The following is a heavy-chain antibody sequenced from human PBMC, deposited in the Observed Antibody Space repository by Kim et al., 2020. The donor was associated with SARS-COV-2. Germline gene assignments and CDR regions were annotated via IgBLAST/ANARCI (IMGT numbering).Heavy chain of an antibody. J-gene: IGHJ6*02. V-gene: IGHV1-3*01. D-gene: IGHD3-3*01. CDR3: ARARITIFGVVTYGMDV. Sequence: QDRVTITRDTSASTAYMGLSSLRSEDTAVYYCARARITIFGVVTYGMDVWGQGTTVTVSS.